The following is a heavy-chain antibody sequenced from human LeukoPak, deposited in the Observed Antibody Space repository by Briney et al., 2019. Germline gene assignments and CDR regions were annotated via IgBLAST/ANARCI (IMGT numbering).Heavy chain of an antibody. J-gene: IGHJ5*02. CDR1: GFTFSDYY. CDR3: ARELNGAFDP. V-gene: IGHV3-11*04. Sequence: PGGSLRLSCAASGFTFSDYYMSWIRQAPGKGLEWVSYMSTSDSPIYYTDSVKGRFTISRDNAKNSLYLQMNSLRASDTAVYYCARELNGAFDPWGQGTLVTVSS. D-gene: IGHD1-1*01. CDR2: MSTSDSPI.